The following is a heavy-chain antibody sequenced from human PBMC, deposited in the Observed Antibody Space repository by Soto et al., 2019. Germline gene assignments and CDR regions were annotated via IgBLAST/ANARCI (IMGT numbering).Heavy chain of an antibody. Sequence: SETLSLTCTVSGGSISSGGYYWSWIRQHPGKGLEWIGYIYYSGSTYYNPSLKSRVTISVDTSKNQFSLKLSSVTAADTAVYYCAREVRSGGRYNWFDPWGQGTLVTVSA. CDR2: IYYSGST. CDR3: AREVRSGGRYNWFDP. V-gene: IGHV4-31*03. D-gene: IGHD2-15*01. CDR1: GGSISSGGYY. J-gene: IGHJ5*02.